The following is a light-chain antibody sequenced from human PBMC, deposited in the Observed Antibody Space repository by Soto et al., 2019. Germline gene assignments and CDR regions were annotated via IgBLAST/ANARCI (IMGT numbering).Light chain of an antibody. Sequence: EIVMTQSPATLSVSPGERVTLSCRASQSVSGHLAWYQQKPGQAPRLIISGASTRATGIPARFSGSGFGTEFTLTISSLQSEDFAVYYGHQYHYWWPFGKGTKVEIK. V-gene: IGKV3-15*01. CDR1: QSVSGH. J-gene: IGKJ1*01. CDR3: HQYHYWWP. CDR2: GAS.